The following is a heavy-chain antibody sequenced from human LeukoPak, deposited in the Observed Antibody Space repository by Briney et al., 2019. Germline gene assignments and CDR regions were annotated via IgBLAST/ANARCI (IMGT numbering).Heavy chain of an antibody. J-gene: IGHJ4*02. CDR3: AKDPFRLHSSGYYYRPTAPDY. Sequence: GASVKVSCKASGYTFTSYGISWVRQAPGQGLEWMGWISAYNGNTNYAQKLQGRVTMTTDTSTSTAYMELRSLRSDDTAVYYCAKDPFRLHSSGYYYRPTAPDYWGQGTLVTVSS. CDR2: ISAYNGNT. D-gene: IGHD3-22*01. CDR1: GYTFTSYG. V-gene: IGHV1-18*01.